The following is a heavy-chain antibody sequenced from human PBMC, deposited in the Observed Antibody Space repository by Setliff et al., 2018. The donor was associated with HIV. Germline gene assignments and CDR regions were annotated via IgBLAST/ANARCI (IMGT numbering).Heavy chain of an antibody. D-gene: IGHD5-18*01. V-gene: IGHV3-7*01. J-gene: IGHJ4*02. CDR3: VRDRGYSTFDY. CDR1: GFMFSSYG. CDR2: INGDGSEI. Sequence: PGGSLRLSCAASGFMFSSYGMHWVRQAPGKGLEWVANINGDGSEIWYVDSVRGRFTISRDNAKTSVCVQMSSLRVEDTAIYYCVRDRGYSTFDYWGQGTLVTVSS.